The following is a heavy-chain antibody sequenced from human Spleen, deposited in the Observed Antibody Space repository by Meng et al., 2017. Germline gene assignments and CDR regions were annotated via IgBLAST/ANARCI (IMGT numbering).Heavy chain of an antibody. CDR2: IRVGNDET. V-gene: IGHV1-3*01. Sequence: QVQLVQSGGEVKKPGASVKVSCKTSGYTFTNYVIHWVRQAPGQRLEWMGWIRVGNDETRYSQKFQGRVTISRDTSASTAYMELSSLRSEDTAIYYCARDLNGDRGIYFDYWGQGTLVTVSS. CDR1: GYTFTNYV. D-gene: IGHD3-10*01. CDR3: ARDLNGDRGIYFDY. J-gene: IGHJ4*02.